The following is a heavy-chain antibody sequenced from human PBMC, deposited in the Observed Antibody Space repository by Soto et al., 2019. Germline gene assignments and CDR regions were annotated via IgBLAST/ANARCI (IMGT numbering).Heavy chain of an antibody. CDR3: ARGGITDPRLQYNHYAMDV. J-gene: IGHJ6*02. V-gene: IGHV1-69*06. D-gene: IGHD4-4*01. Sequence: SVKVSCKASGGTFDRHTINWVRQAPGQGLEWMGGIIPIFSTPKYAQKFQGRVMLTADKSTSTAYMELSSLRYEDTAVYYCARGGITDPRLQYNHYAMDVWGQGTTVTVSS. CDR2: IIPIFSTP. CDR1: GGTFDRHT.